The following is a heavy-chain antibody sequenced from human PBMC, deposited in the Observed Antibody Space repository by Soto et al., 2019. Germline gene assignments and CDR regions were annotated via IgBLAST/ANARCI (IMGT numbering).Heavy chain of an antibody. J-gene: IGHJ4*02. CDR2: IYYSGST. V-gene: IGHV4-31*03. CDR1: GGSISSGGYY. Sequence: QVQLQESGPGLVKPSQTLSLTCTVSGGSISSGGYYWSWIRQHPGKGLEWIGYIYYSGSTYYNPSLKSRVTISVDTSKNQFSLKLSSVTAADTAVYYCASLVTIFGVVRGYFDYWGQGTLVTVSS. CDR3: ASLVTIFGVVRGYFDY. D-gene: IGHD3-3*01.